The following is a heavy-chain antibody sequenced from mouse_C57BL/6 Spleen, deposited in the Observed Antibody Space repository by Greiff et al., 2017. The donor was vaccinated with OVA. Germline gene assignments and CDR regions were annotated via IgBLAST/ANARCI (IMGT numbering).Heavy chain of an antibody. CDR3: ARSVFYDYDDGLYFDY. V-gene: IGHV1-53*01. D-gene: IGHD2-4*01. J-gene: IGHJ2*01. CDR1: GYTFTSYW. Sequence: QVQLQQPGTELVKPGASVKLSCKASGYTFTSYWMHWVKQRPGQGLEWIGNINPSNGGTNYNEKFKSKATLTVDKSSSTAYMQLSSLTSEDSAVYYCARSVFYDYDDGLYFDYWGQGTTLTVSS. CDR2: INPSNGGT.